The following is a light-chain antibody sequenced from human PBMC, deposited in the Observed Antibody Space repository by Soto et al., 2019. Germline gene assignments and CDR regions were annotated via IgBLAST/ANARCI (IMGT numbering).Light chain of an antibody. V-gene: IGKV1-39*01. CDR2: SAS. Sequence: DIQMNQSPPSLSASVGDRVTITCRASETSTDFLNGYQLKPGKAPKLLIYSASNWQPGVPARFSGSGYGTDGKHPRSGRHHEDSATYDWQQNCRPFVTFGAGTKGE. CDR1: ETSTDF. J-gene: IGKJ4*01. CDR3: QQNCRPFVT.